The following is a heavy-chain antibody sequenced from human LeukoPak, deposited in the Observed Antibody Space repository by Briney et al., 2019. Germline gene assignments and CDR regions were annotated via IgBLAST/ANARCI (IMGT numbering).Heavy chain of an antibody. D-gene: IGHD3-22*01. J-gene: IGHJ4*02. CDR1: GFTFDDYA. CDR3: AKDIPPRGGYYFNFHY. Sequence: GGSLRLSCAVSGFTFDDYAMHWVRQAPGKGLEWVSLISWDGGSTYYADSVKGRFTISRDNSKNSLYLQMNSLRAEDTALYYCAKDIPPRGGYYFNFHYWGQGTLVSVSS. V-gene: IGHV3-43D*03. CDR2: ISWDGGST.